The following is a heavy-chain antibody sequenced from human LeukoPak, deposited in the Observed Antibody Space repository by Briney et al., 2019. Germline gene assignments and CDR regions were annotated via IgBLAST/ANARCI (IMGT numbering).Heavy chain of an antibody. CDR2: IYYSGST. CDR1: GGSISSSSYY. CDR3: ASGYVLFDY. D-gene: IGHD5-12*01. V-gene: IGHV4-61*01. Sequence: SETLFLTCTVSGGSISSSSYYWSWIRQPPGKGLEWIGYIYYSGSTNYNPSLKSRVTISVDTPKNQFSLKLSSVTAADTAVYYCASGYVLFDYWGQGTLVTVSS. J-gene: IGHJ4*02.